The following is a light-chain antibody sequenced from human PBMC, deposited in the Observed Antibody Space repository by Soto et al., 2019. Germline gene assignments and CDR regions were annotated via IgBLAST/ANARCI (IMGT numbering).Light chain of an antibody. CDR3: MQALQTPIT. CDR2: LGS. Sequence: EIVMTQSPLSLPVTPGEPASISCRSSQSLLHSNGYNYLGWYLQKPGQSPQVLIYLGSNRASGVPDRFSGSGSGTDFTLKISRVEAEDVGVYYCMQALQTPITFGQGTRLEIK. V-gene: IGKV2-28*01. J-gene: IGKJ5*01. CDR1: QSLLHSNGYNY.